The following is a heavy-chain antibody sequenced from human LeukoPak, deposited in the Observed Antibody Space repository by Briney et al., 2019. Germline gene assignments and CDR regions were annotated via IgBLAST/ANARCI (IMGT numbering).Heavy chain of an antibody. CDR1: GFTFSSYG. V-gene: IGHV3-30*02. Sequence: SGGSLTLSCAASGFTFSSYGMHWVRQAPGKGLEWVAFIRYDGSNKYYADSVKGRFTISRDNSTNTLYLQMNSLRAEDTAVYYCAKPVTEDYYYYYYMDVWGKGTTVTVSS. CDR3: AKPVTEDYYYYYYMDV. CDR2: IRYDGSNK. D-gene: IGHD4-23*01. J-gene: IGHJ6*03.